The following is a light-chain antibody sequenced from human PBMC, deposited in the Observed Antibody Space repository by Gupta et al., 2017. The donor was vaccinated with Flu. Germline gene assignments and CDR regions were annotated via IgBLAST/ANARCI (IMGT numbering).Light chain of an antibody. CDR1: QSVLYSSNNKNY. CDR3: QQDESTFALT. Sequence: DIVMTQSPDSLAVSLGERATINCKSSQSVLYSSNNKNYLAWYQQKPGQPPKLLIYWASTRKSGVPDRFSGSGSGTDFTLTISSRQAEDVAVYYCQQDESTFALTFGGGTKVEIK. CDR2: WAS. V-gene: IGKV4-1*01. J-gene: IGKJ4*01.